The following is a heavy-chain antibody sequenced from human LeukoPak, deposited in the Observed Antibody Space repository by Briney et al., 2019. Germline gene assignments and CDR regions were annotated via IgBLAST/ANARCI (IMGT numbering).Heavy chain of an antibody. CDR1: GFTFSSYG. CDR2: ISYDGSNK. D-gene: IGHD5-24*01. Sequence: GGSLRLSCAASGFTFSSYGMHWVRQAPGKGLEWVAVISYDGSNKYYADSVKGRFTTSRDNSKNTLYLQMNSLRAEDTAVYYCAKDHRRDGYNAFDYWSQGTLVTVSS. V-gene: IGHV3-30*18. J-gene: IGHJ4*02. CDR3: AKDHRRDGYNAFDY.